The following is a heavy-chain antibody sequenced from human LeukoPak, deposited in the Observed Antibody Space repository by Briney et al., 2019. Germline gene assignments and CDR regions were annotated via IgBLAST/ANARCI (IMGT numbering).Heavy chain of an antibody. CDR1: GGSISGNNYY. Sequence: SETLSLTCTVSGGSISGNNYYWGWIRQPPGKGLEGIGSIYYSGTTYYNPSLKSRVTISVDTSKNQFSLKLSSVTAADTAVYFCARLSPWEFTYYYYYMDVWGKGTTVTVSS. D-gene: IGHD3-10*01. CDR3: ARLSPWEFTYYYYYMDV. CDR2: IYYSGTT. J-gene: IGHJ6*03. V-gene: IGHV4-39*01.